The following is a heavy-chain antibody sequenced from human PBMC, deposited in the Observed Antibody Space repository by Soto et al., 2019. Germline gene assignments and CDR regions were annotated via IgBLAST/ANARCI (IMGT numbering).Heavy chain of an antibody. Sequence: SETLSLTCTVSGVTFSSDSHYWSWIRHPPGQELEWIGYIHYGGSTNYDPSLKSRVTTSVDMSKNQLSLKLKTVTAADTALYYFSSSTETGKRFLDYWGRGTLVTVSS. CDR3: SSSTETGKRFLDY. D-gene: IGHD1-1*01. J-gene: IGHJ4*02. V-gene: IGHV4-61*01. CDR1: GVTFSSDSHY. CDR2: IHYGGST.